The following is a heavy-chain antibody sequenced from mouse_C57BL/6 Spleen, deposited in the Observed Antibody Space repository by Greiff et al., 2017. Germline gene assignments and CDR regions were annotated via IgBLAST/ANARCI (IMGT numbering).Heavy chain of an antibody. CDR2: ISSGGSYT. CDR1: GFTFSSYG. CDR3: ARPPAMDY. J-gene: IGHJ4*01. V-gene: IGHV5-6*02. Sequence: VKVVESGGDLVKPGGSLKLSCAASGFTFSSYGMSWVRQTPDKRLEWVATISSGGSYTYYPDSVKGRFTISRDNAKNTLYLQMSSLKSEDTAMYYCARPPAMDYWGQGTSVTVSS.